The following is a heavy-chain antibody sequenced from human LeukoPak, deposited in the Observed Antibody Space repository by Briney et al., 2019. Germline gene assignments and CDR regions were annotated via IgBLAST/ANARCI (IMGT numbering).Heavy chain of an antibody. Sequence: GGSLRLSCAASGFTFSSYAMHWVRQAPGKGLEYVSAINSNGGSTYYANSVKGRFTISRDNSKNTLYLQMGSLRAEDMAVYYCARGPTYYYGSGSPGYFDYWGQGTLVTVSS. CDR1: GFTFSSYA. J-gene: IGHJ4*02. V-gene: IGHV3-64*01. D-gene: IGHD3-10*01. CDR3: ARGPTYYYGSGSPGYFDY. CDR2: INSNGGST.